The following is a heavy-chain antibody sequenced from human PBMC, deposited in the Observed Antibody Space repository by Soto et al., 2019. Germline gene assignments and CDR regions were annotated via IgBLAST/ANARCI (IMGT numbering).Heavy chain of an antibody. CDR2: MNPNSGNT. V-gene: IGHV1-8*01. J-gene: IGHJ6*03. Sequence: ASVKVSCKASGYTFTSYDINWVRQATGQGLEWMGWMNPNSGNTGYAQKFQGRVTMTRNTSISTAYMELSSLRSEDTAVYYCARKGYDFWSGYYTNYYYYYMDVWGKGTTVTVSS. CDR3: ARKGYDFWSGYYTNYYYYYMDV. CDR1: GYTFTSYD. D-gene: IGHD3-3*01.